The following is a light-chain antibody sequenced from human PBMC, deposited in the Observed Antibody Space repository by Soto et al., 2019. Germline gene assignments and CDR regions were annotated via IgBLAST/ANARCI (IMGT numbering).Light chain of an antibody. CDR2: KVS. J-gene: IGKJ2*01. Sequence: DVVMTQSPLSLPVTLGQPASISCRSSQSLVHSDGNTYLNWFQQRPGQSPRRLIYKVSNRDSGVPDRFSGSGSGTDFTLKISRVEADDVGVYYCMQGTHSKIFGQGTKLEI. V-gene: IGKV2-30*02. CDR3: MQGTHSKI. CDR1: QSLVHSDGNTY.